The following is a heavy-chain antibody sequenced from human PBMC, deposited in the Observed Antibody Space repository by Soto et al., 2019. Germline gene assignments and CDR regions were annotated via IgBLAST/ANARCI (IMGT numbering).Heavy chain of an antibody. CDR2: NYWNDDK. V-gene: IGHV2-5*01. D-gene: IGHD3-22*01. CDR1: GFSVRTSGVG. Sequence: QITLKESGPTLVKPTQTLTLTCTLSGFSVRTSGVGVGWIRQPPGRALEWLALNYWNDDKRYRPSLKSRLTIAQDTSKNQVVLTMTNMDPVDTATYYCGRHDYDSRGYYYGHHWGQGALVTVSS. J-gene: IGHJ5*02. CDR3: GRHDYDSRGYYYGHH.